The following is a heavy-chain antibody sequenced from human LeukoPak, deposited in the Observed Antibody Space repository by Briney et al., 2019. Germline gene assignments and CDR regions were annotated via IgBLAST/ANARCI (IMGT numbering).Heavy chain of an antibody. J-gene: IGHJ4*02. V-gene: IGHV4-59*01. Sequence: SETLSLTCIVSGDSFSSYYWSWIRQPPGKRLEWIGSSYYSGSTDYNPSLKSRVTTSIDTSKSQFSLMLSSVTAADTAMYYCASGSETWGLLPKFYFDDWGQGTLVTVSS. CDR2: SYYSGST. D-gene: IGHD1-26*01. CDR3: ASGSETWGLLPKFYFDD. CDR1: GDSFSSYY.